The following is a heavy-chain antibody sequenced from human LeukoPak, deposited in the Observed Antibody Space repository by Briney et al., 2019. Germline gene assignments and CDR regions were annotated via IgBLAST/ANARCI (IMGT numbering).Heavy chain of an antibody. D-gene: IGHD1-26*01. CDR1: GGSISSYY. CDR2: IYYSGST. CDR3: ARYSYTDPFDY. Sequence: PSETLSLTCTVSGGSISSYYWSWIRQPPGKGLEWIGYIYYSGSTNHNPSLKSRVTISVDTSKNQFSLKLSSVTAADTAVYYCARYSYTDPFDYWGQGTLVTVSS. V-gene: IGHV4-59*01. J-gene: IGHJ4*02.